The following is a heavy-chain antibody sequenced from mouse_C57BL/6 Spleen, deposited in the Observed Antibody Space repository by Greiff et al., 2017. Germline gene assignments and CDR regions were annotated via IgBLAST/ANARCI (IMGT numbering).Heavy chain of an antibody. CDR1: GFNIKDYY. V-gene: IGHV14-1*01. J-gene: IGHJ4*01. Sequence: VQLQQSGAELVRPGASVKLSCTASGFNIKDYYMHWVKQRPEQGLEWIGRIDPEDGDTEYAPKFQGKATMTADTSSNTAYLQLSSLTSEDTAVYYCTTDYGNYDAMDYWGQGTSVTVSS. D-gene: IGHD2-1*01. CDR2: IDPEDGDT. CDR3: TTDYGNYDAMDY.